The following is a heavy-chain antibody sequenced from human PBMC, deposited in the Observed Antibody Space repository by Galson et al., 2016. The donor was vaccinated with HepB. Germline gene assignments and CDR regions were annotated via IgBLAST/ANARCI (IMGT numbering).Heavy chain of an antibody. CDR1: GFPFSNYW. D-gene: IGHD6-13*01. J-gene: IGHJ4*02. V-gene: IGHV3-74*01. CDR2: INSDGSST. Sequence: LRLSCAASGFPFSNYWMHWVRQAPGKGPVWVSRINSDGSSTTYADSVKGRFTVSRDNAKNTLYLQMNSLRAEDTALYYCTRVHREGIAAAGLQIWGQGTLVIVSS. CDR3: TRVHREGIAAAGLQI.